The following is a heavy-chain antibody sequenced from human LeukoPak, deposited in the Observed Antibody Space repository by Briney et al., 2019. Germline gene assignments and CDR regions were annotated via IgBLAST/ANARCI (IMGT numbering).Heavy chain of an antibody. CDR2: ISDSGGRT. CDR3: AKRGVVIRVILVGFHKEANYFDS. Sequence: PGESLRLSCAVSGITLSNYGMSWVRQAPGKGLEWVAGISDSGGRTNYADSVKGRFTISRDNPKNTLYLQMNSLRAEDTAVYFCAKRGVVIRVILVGFHKEANYFDSWGQGALVTVSS. J-gene: IGHJ4*02. V-gene: IGHV3-23*01. CDR1: GITLSNYG. D-gene: IGHD3-22*01.